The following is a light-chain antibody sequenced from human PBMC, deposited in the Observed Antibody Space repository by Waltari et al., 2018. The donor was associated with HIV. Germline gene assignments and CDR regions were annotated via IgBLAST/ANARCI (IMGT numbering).Light chain of an antibody. CDR2: GAS. CDR1: QSVGSGQ. CDR3: QQYGGSPLFT. V-gene: IGKV3-20*01. J-gene: IGKJ3*01. Sequence: EIVLTQSPGTLSLSPGDRATLSCTTSQSVGSGQLAWYQQKPGQAPRLLIHGASDRATGVPDRFTAWGSGTNFTLAISGLETEDFAVYYGQQYGGSPLFTFGPGT.